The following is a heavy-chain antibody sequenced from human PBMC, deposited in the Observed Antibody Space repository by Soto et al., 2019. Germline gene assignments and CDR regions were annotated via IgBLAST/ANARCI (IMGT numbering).Heavy chain of an antibody. V-gene: IGHV4-31*03. J-gene: IGHJ6*03. CDR1: GGSISSGGYY. Sequence: QVQLQESGPGLVKPSQTLSLTCTVSGGSISSGGYYWSWIRQHPGNGLEWIGYIYYSGRTYYNPSLKSRVTISVDTSKNQFSLKLSSVTAADTAVYYCASMSNNLNYGFDYYYYMDVWGKGTTVTVSS. D-gene: IGHD1-7*01. CDR2: IYYSGRT. CDR3: ASMSNNLNYGFDYYYYMDV.